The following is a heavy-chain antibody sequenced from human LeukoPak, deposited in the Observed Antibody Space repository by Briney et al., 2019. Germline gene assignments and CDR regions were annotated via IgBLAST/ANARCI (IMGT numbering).Heavy chain of an antibody. D-gene: IGHD6-13*01. CDR1: GFTFSSYG. CDR2: ISYDGSNK. CDR3: AKSISRGKQQLVPGGRYYYYYYGMDV. J-gene: IGHJ6*02. V-gene: IGHV3-30*18. Sequence: PGRSXRLSCAASGFTFSSYGMHWVRQAPGKGLEWVAVISYDGSNKYYADSVKGRFTISRDNSKNTLYLQMNSLRAEDTAVYYCAKSISRGKQQLVPGGRYYYYYYGMDVWGQGTTVTVSS.